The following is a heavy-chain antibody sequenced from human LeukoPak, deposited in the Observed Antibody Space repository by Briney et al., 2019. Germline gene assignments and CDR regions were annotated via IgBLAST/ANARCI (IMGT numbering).Heavy chain of an antibody. CDR2: ISAYNGNT. Sequence: ASVKVSCKASGYTFTSYGISWVRQAPGQGLEWMGWISAYNGNTNYAQKLQGRVTMTTDTSTSTAYMELRSLRSDDTAVYYCATVVVGARTIDAFDIWGQGTMVTVSS. V-gene: IGHV1-18*01. CDR3: ATVVVGARTIDAFDI. CDR1: GYTFTSYG. D-gene: IGHD2-15*01. J-gene: IGHJ3*02.